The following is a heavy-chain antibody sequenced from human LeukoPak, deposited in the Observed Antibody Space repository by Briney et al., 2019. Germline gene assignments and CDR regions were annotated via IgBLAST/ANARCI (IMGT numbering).Heavy chain of an antibody. Sequence: GGSLRLSCGVSGFIVSRNYMSWVRQAPGKGLEWVALISYDGKSKYYADSMKGRFIISRDNSKNTLFLQMSGLRVEDTAVYYCARGEQELVRDYYYYMDVWGKGTTVTVSS. CDR3: ARGEQELVRDYYYYMDV. D-gene: IGHD1-7*01. J-gene: IGHJ6*03. CDR1: GFIVSRNY. V-gene: IGHV3-30*15. CDR2: ISYDGKSK.